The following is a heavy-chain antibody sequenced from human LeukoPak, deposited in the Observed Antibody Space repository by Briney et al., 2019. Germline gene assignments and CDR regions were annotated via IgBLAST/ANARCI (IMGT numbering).Heavy chain of an antibody. J-gene: IGHJ4*02. D-gene: IGHD2-15*01. V-gene: IGHV5-10-1*01. CDR2: IDPSDSYT. CDR3: ARQFCSGGSCYWAFFDY. Sequence: GESLKISCKGPGYSFTSYWISWVRQMPGEGLEWMGRIDPSDSYTNYSPSFQGHVTISADKSISTAYLQWSSLKASDTAMYYCARQFCSGGSCYWAFFDYWGQGTLVTVSS. CDR1: GYSFTSYW.